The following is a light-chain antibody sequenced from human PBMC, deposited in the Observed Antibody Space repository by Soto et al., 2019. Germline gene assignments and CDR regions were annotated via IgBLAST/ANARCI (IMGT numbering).Light chain of an antibody. V-gene: IGLV2-14*01. CDR2: EVN. CDR3: TSYRSSSTLDV. Sequence: QSVLAQPASVSGSPGQSITISCTGTSSDVGGYNYVSWYQQYPGKAPKLIIYEVNKRPSGVSNRFSGSKSGNTASLTISGLQADDESDYYCTSYRSSSTLDVFGTGTKV. CDR1: SSDVGGYNY. J-gene: IGLJ1*01.